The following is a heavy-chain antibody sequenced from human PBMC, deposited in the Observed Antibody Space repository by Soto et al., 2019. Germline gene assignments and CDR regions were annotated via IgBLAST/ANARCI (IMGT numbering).Heavy chain of an antibody. D-gene: IGHD3-22*01. J-gene: IGHJ6*02. Sequence: PGGSLRLSCAASGFTFSSYAMGWVRQAPGKGLEWVSAISGSGGSTYYADSVKGRFTISRDNSKNTLYLQMNSLRAEDTAVYYCANGARVNYYYYGMDVWGQGTTVTVSS. CDR2: ISGSGGST. V-gene: IGHV3-23*01. CDR1: GFTFSSYA. CDR3: ANGARVNYYYYGMDV.